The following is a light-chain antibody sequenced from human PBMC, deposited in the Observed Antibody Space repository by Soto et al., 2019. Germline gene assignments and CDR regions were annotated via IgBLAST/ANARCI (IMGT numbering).Light chain of an antibody. J-gene: IGKJ1*01. V-gene: IGKV3-20*01. CDR2: GAT. CDR3: QQYGSTPVT. Sequence: EIGLTQSRGTLSLSPGEGDARSCRASQSVSNNFLAWYQQQPGQAPRLLIYGATSRATGIPDRFSGSGSGTDFTLTISRLEPEDFAVDYCQQYGSTPVTFGQGTKVDIK. CDR1: QSVSNNF.